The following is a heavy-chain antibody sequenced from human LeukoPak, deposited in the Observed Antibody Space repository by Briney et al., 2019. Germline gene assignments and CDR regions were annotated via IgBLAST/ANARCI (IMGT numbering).Heavy chain of an antibody. Sequence: ASVKVSCKVSGYTLTELSMHWVRQAPGKGLEWMGGFDPEDGETIYAQKFQGRVTMTEDTSTDTAYMELSSLRSEDTAVYYCATSPGGPNHDALDIWGQGTMVTVSS. D-gene: IGHD3-16*01. CDR3: ATSPGGPNHDALDI. V-gene: IGHV1-24*01. CDR2: FDPEDGET. CDR1: GYTLTELS. J-gene: IGHJ3*02.